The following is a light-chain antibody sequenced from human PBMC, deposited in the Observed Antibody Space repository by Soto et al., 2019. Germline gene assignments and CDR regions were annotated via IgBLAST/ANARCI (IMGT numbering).Light chain of an antibody. CDR3: QQYNNWPLT. Sequence: ELVLTQSPATLSVSPGERVTLSCRASQSVSSNLAWYQQKPGQAPRLLIYVASTRATDIPASFSGSGSGTEFNLTISSLQSEDFALYYCQQYNNWPLTFGGGTKVEIK. CDR2: VAS. V-gene: IGKV3-15*01. J-gene: IGKJ4*01. CDR1: QSVSSN.